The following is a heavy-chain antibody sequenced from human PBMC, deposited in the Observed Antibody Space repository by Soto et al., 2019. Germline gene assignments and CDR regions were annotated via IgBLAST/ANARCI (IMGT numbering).Heavy chain of an antibody. Sequence: ASETLSLTCTVSGGSISGYYWSWIRQPPGKGLEWIGYMYKTGSTVYNPSFKSRVTISVDTSKNQFSLKLNSVTAADTAVYYCARDLWGYCGTDCYPLDVWGQGTTVTVSS. CDR1: GGSISGYY. CDR2: MYKTGST. J-gene: IGHJ6*02. V-gene: IGHV4-59*01. D-gene: IGHD2-21*02. CDR3: ARDLWGYCGTDCYPLDV.